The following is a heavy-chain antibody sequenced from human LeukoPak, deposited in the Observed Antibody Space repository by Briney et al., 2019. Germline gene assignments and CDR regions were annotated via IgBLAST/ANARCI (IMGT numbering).Heavy chain of an antibody. CDR3: ARDRADYVGAFDI. CDR2: ISSSGNNI. CDR1: AFTLSSNE. V-gene: IGHV3-48*03. D-gene: IGHD4-17*01. J-gene: IGHJ3*02. Sequence: GGSLRLSCAASAFTLSSNEMNWVRHAPGKGLEWVSYISSSGNNIYYADSVKGRLTNSRDNANNSLYLQMDRLRAEDTAVYYCARDRADYVGAFDIWGEGTMVTVSS.